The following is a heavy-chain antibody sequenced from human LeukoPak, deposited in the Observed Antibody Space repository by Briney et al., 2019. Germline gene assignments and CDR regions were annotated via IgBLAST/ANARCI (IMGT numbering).Heavy chain of an antibody. J-gene: IGHJ4*02. CDR2: IYHSGST. CDR1: GYSISSDYY. CDR3: ARAPQHYGSGTYYYLNMPFDY. Sequence: PSETLSLTCTVSGYSISSDYYWGWIRQPPGRGLEWIGTIYHSGSTYYNPSLKSRVTISVDTSKNQFSLKLSSVTAADTAVYYCARAPQHYGSGTYYYLNMPFDYWGQGTLVTVSS. V-gene: IGHV4-38-2*02. D-gene: IGHD3-10*01.